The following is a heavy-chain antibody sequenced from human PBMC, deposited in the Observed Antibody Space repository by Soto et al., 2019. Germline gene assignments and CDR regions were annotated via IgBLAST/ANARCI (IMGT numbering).Heavy chain of an antibody. CDR1: GGTFSSYS. V-gene: IGHV1-69*18. D-gene: IGHD6-25*01. J-gene: IGHJ6*02. CDR2: LIPMFGTT. Sequence: QVQLVQSGAEVKTPGSSVKVSCEASGGTFSSYSINWVRQAPGQGLEWMGRLIPMFGTTDYAQRFQGRVTFAADESTNTAAMEVTDLTFEATAVYYCARAAVLTFTRFYAVDVWGQGTTVTVSS. CDR3: ARAAVLTFTRFYAVDV.